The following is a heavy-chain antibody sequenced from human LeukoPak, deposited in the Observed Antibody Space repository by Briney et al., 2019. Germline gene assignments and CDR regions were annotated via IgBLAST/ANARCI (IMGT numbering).Heavy chain of an antibody. Sequence: SETLSLTCAVYGGSFSGYYWSWIRQPPGKGLEWIGEINHSGSTNYNPSLKSRVTISVDTSKNQFSLKLSSVTAADTAVYYCARGPSPDYWGQGTLVTASS. CDR1: GGSFSGYY. CDR3: ARGPSPDY. V-gene: IGHV4-34*01. J-gene: IGHJ4*02. CDR2: INHSGST.